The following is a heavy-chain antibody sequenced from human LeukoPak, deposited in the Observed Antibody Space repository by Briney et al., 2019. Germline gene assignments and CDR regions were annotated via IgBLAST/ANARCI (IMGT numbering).Heavy chain of an antibody. J-gene: IGHJ4*02. CDR3: ARGSSSNWNVFDY. CDR1: GDSLSRYY. Sequence: SETLSLTCTVSGDSLSRYYWTWIRQPAGKGLEWIGRISSSGSSNYNPSLRSRVTMSVDTSKNQFSLKLTSVTAADTAVYYCARGSSSNWNVFDYWGQGTLVTVSS. CDR2: ISSSGSS. D-gene: IGHD1-1*01. V-gene: IGHV4-4*07.